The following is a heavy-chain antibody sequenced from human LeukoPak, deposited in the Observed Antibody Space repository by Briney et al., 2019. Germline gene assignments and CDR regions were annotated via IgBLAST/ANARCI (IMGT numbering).Heavy chain of an antibody. V-gene: IGHV3-23*01. D-gene: IGHD3-16*02. CDR2: ISGSGGST. CDR3: ASSIMITFGGVIVPYYFDY. J-gene: IGHJ4*02. CDR1: GFTFSSYA. Sequence: GGSLRLSCAASGFTFSSYAMSWVRQAPGKGLEWVSAISGSGGSTYYADSVKGRFTISRDNSKNTPYLQMNSLRAEDTAVYYCASSIMITFGGVIVPYYFDYWGQGTLVTVSS.